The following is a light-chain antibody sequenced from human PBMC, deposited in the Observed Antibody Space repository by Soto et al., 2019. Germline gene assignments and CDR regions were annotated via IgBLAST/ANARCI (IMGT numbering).Light chain of an antibody. CDR1: QSISRL. CDR2: KAS. Sequence: DIQMTQSPSTLSASVGDRVTITWGASQSISRLFDWYQQKPGKAPKLLRYKASSLESGVPSRLRGSGYGTEFTLTISSLKPDDFETYECQQYNSYTRTFGHGTKVDI. V-gene: IGKV1-5*03. J-gene: IGKJ1*01. CDR3: QQYNSYTRT.